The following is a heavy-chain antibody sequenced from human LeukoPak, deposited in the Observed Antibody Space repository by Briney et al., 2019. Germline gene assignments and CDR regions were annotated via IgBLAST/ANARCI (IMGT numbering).Heavy chain of an antibody. CDR2: IIPIFGTA. D-gene: IGHD3-22*01. CDR1: GGTFSSYA. V-gene: IGHV1-69*13. CDR3: ARDRYYYDSSGYFLFDY. J-gene: IGHJ4*02. Sequence: SVKVSCKASGGTFSSYAISWVRQAPGQGLEWMGGIIPIFGTANYAQKFQGRVTITADESTSTAYMELSRLRSEDTAVYYCARDRYYYDSSGYFLFDYWGQRTLVTVSS.